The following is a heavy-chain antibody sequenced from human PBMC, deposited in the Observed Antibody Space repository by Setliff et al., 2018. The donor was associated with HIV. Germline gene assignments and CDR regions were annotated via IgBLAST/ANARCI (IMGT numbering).Heavy chain of an antibody. CDR1: GYSISIVYY. CDR2: IYHSGST. Sequence: SETLSLTCTVSGYSISIVYYWGWIRQPPGKGLEWIGNIYHSGSTYYNPSLKSRVTISVDTSRNQFSLRLNSVTAADTAVYFCARVGLAYSGEMDVWGKGTTVTVSS. D-gene: IGHD2-21*01. V-gene: IGHV4-38-2*02. CDR3: ARVGLAYSGEMDV. J-gene: IGHJ6*04.